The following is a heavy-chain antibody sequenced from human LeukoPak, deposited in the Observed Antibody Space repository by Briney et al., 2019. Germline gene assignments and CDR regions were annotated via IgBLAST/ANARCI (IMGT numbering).Heavy chain of an antibody. CDR3: ARDPFYYDAGGSDDY. CDR1: EFTFNSYS. Sequence: GGSLRLSCAASEFTFNSYSFNWIRQPPGGRLEWVSSISSGSTYIYYSDSVKGRFTVSRDNAKNSLFLQMNNLRAEDTAVYYCARDPFYYDAGGSDDYWGQGTLVTVSS. J-gene: IGHJ4*02. D-gene: IGHD3-22*01. V-gene: IGHV3-21*01. CDR2: ISSGSTYI.